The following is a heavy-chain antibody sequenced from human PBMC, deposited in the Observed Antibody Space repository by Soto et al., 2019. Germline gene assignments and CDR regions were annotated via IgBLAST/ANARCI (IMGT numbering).Heavy chain of an antibody. V-gene: IGHV1-18*01. D-gene: IGHD3-10*01. J-gene: IGHJ5*02. CDR1: GYTFTSYG. CDR2: ISAYNGNT. Sequence: ASVKVSCKASGYTFTSYGISWVRQAPGQGLEWMGWISAYNGNTNYAQKLQGRVTMTTDTSTSTAYMELSSLRSEDTAVYYCARDSPYGSTDWLDPWGQGTLVTVSS. CDR3: ARDSPYGSTDWLDP.